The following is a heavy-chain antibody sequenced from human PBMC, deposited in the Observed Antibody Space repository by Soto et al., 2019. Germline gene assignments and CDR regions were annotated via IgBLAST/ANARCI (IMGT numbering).Heavy chain of an antibody. J-gene: IGHJ4*02. D-gene: IGHD2-2*01. CDR1: GFTFSSYA. Sequence: GGSLRLSCAASGFTFSSYAMSWVRQAPGKGLEWVSAISGSGGSTYYADSVKGRFTISRDNSKNTLYLQMNSLRAEDTAVYYCANRAHRYCCSTRCYRSYFDFWGQGTLVTVSS. V-gene: IGHV3-23*01. CDR3: ANRAHRYCCSTRCYRSYFDF. CDR2: ISGSGGST.